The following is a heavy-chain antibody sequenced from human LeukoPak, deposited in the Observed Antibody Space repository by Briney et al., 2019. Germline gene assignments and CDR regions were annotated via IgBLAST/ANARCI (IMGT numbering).Heavy chain of an antibody. J-gene: IGHJ6*02. V-gene: IGHV3-21*01. CDR3: ARAGIAAAGQYYYYYGMDV. Sequence: GGSLRLSCGASGFTFSSYSMNWVRQAPGKGLEWVSSISSSSSYIYYADSVKGRFTISRDNAKNSLYLQMNSLRAEDTAVYYCARAGIAAAGQYYYYYGMDVWGQGTTVTVSS. CDR2: ISSSSSYI. D-gene: IGHD6-13*01. CDR1: GFTFSSYS.